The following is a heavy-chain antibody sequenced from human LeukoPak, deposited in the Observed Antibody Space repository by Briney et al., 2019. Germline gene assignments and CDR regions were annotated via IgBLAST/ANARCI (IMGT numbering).Heavy chain of an antibody. CDR2: INPNSGDT. CDR3: ARGKSPPHCSGGSCPLDY. Sequence: ASVKVSCKASGYTFTGYYIHWVRQAPGQGLEWVGWINPNSGDTNSAQNFQGRVTMTTDTSTSTAYMELRSLRSDDTAVYYCARGKSPPHCSGGSCPLDYWGQGTLVTVSS. D-gene: IGHD2-15*01. J-gene: IGHJ4*02. CDR1: GYTFTGYY. V-gene: IGHV1-2*02.